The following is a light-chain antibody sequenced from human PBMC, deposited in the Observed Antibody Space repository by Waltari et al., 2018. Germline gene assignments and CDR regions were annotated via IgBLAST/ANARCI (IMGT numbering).Light chain of an antibody. J-gene: IGLJ3*02. V-gene: IGLV3-21*02. CDR2: DDR. Sequence: SYVLTQPPSVSVAPGQTAKMTCDGDNIGSKSVHWYQQRPGQALILVVYDDRNRPSAIPERFSGSNSGNTATLMIDRVEAGDEADYYCQVWDSGSDHWVFGGGTKLTVL. CDR1: NIGSKS. CDR3: QVWDSGSDHWV.